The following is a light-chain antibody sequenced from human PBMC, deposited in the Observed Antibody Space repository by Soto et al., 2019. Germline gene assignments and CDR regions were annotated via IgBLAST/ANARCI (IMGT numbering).Light chain of an antibody. J-gene: IGLJ1*01. CDR3: SSFTSRFTFV. CDR1: RSDVGAYNY. Sequence: QSVLTQPASVSGSPGQSIAISCTGTRSDVGAYNYVSWYQQHPGKAPKLMISEVTNRPSGVSDRFSGSKSGNTASLTISGLQAEDEADYYCSSFTSRFTFVLGNGTKVTVL. CDR2: EVT. V-gene: IGLV2-14*01.